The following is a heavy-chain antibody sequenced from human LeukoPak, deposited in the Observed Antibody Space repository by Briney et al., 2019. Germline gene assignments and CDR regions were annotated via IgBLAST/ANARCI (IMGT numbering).Heavy chain of an antibody. Sequence: GGSLRLSCAASGFTFSSYSMNWVRQAPGKGLEWVSSISSSSSYIYYADSVKGRFTISRDNAKNSLYLQMDSLRAEDTALYYCAKDTGRPTDAITMEDNAFDIWGQGTMVTVSS. V-gene: IGHV3-21*04. CDR1: GFTFSSYS. CDR3: AKDTGRPTDAITMEDNAFDI. CDR2: ISSSSSYI. J-gene: IGHJ3*02. D-gene: IGHD3-3*01.